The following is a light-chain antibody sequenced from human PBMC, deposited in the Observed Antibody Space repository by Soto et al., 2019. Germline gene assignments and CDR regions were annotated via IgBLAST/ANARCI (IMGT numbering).Light chain of an antibody. J-gene: IGKJ2*01. V-gene: IGKV3-11*01. CDR3: QQRSNWYT. CDR1: QSVSSY. CDR2: DAS. Sequence: EIVLTQSPATLSLSPGERATLSCRASQSVSSYLAWYQQKPGQAPRLLIYDASNRATGIPARFSGSGSGTNFTLTISSIESEDFALYYYQQRSNWYTFGQGTKLEIK.